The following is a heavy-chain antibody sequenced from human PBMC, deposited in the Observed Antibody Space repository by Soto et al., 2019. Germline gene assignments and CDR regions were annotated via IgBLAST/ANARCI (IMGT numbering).Heavy chain of an antibody. J-gene: IGHJ6*03. D-gene: IGHD3-3*01. CDR1: GFTFSGSA. CDR3: TREASLRFLEWSRLRHGYYYYMDV. CDR2: IRSKANSYAT. V-gene: IGHV3-73*01. Sequence: GGSLRLSCAASGFTFSGSAMHWVRQASGKGLEWVGRIRSKANSYATAYAASVKGRFTISRDDSKNTAYLQMNSLKTEDTAVYYCTREASLRFLEWSRLRHGYYYYMDVWGKGTTVTVSS.